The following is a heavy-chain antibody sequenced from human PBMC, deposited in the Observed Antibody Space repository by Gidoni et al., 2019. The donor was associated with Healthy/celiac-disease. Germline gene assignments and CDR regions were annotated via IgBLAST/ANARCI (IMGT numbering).Heavy chain of an antibody. CDR1: GGTFSSYA. CDR3: ARDPLLCSTSCYTWYGMDV. D-gene: IGHD2-2*02. CDR2: IIPIFGTA. Sequence: QVQLVQSGAEVKKPGSSVKVSCKASGGTFSSYAISWVRQAPGQGLEWMGGIIPIFGTANYAQKFQGRVTITADESTSTAYMELSSLRSEDTAVYYCARDPLLCSTSCYTWYGMDVWGQGTTVTVSS. J-gene: IGHJ6*02. V-gene: IGHV1-69*01.